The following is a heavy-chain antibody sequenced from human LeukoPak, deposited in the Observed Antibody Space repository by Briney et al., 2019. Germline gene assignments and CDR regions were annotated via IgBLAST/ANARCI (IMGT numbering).Heavy chain of an antibody. CDR1: GFTFGDYG. Sequence: GGSLRFSCAASGFTFGDYGMTWVRQAPGKGLEWVSGITWNGGSTGYADSVKGRFTISRDNARKSLYLQMNSLRAEDTALYYCARSYGSYYCMDVWGKGTTVTVSS. J-gene: IGHJ6*03. CDR3: ARSYGSYYCMDV. CDR2: ITWNGGST. V-gene: IGHV3-20*04. D-gene: IGHD5-18*01.